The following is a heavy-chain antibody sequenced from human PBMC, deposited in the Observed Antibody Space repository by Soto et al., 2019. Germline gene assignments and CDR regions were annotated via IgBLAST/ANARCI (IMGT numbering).Heavy chain of an antibody. J-gene: IGHJ6*01. D-gene: IGHD2-21*02. Sequence: QLQLQESGSGLVKPSQTLSLTCAVSGGSISSCGYSWSWIRQPPGKGLEWIGYIYHSGSTYYNPSFKSRVTMSVASSNNQISLELSSVTAADTAVYYCARSDDCRNYYCYGMDVWRQGTTVTVSS. V-gene: IGHV4-30-2*01. CDR2: IYHSGST. CDR3: ARSDDCRNYYCYGMDV. CDR1: GGSISSCGYS.